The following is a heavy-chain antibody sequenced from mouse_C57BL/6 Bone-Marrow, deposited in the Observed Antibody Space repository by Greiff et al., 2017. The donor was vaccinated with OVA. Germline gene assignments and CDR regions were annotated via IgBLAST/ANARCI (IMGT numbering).Heavy chain of an antibody. Sequence: QVQLKQPGAELVKPGASVKVSCKASGYTFTSYWMHWVKQRPGQGLEWIGRIHPSDSDTNYNQKFKGKATLTVDKSSSTAYMQLSSLTSEDSAVYYCAAPVYYGIYPAWCAYWGQGTLVTVSA. D-gene: IGHD2-1*01. CDR2: IHPSDSDT. V-gene: IGHV1-74*01. CDR3: AAPVYYGIYPAWCAY. J-gene: IGHJ3*01. CDR1: GYTFTSYW.